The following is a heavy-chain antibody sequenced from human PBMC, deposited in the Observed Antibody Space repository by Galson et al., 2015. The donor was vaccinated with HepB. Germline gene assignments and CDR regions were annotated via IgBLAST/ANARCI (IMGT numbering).Heavy chain of an antibody. V-gene: IGHV5-10-1*01. Sequence: QSGAEVKKPGESLRLSCKGSGFIFANYWISWVRQMPGKGLEWMGRIDPADSYTYYSPSFQGHVTISADKSISTAYLQWSSLKASDTAIYYCARVGGVMAVAGLDSWGQGTLITVSS. D-gene: IGHD3-16*01. CDR1: GFIFANYW. J-gene: IGHJ4*02. CDR2: IDPADSYT. CDR3: ARVGGVMAVAGLDS.